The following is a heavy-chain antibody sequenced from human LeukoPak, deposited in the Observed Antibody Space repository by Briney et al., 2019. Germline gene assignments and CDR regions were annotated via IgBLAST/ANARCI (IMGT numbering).Heavy chain of an antibody. CDR2: IYYTGST. D-gene: IGHD6-19*01. CDR3: ARRVAVAGPLDY. CDR1: GGSISSYY. Sequence: PGETLSLTCTVSGGSISSYYWSWIRQPPGKGLEWIGYIYYTGSTNYNPSSKSRVTISVDPSKNQFSLKLSSVTAADTAVYYCARRVAVAGPLDYWGQGTLVPVSS. V-gene: IGHV4-59*08. J-gene: IGHJ4*02.